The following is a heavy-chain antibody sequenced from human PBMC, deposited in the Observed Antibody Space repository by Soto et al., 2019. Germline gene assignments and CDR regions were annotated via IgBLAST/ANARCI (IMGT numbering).Heavy chain of an antibody. J-gene: IGHJ4*02. Sequence: EVQLVECGGGLVQPGGSLRLSCVASGFNFSSYDMHWVRQVPGKGLEWVSAIGTGHDTYYPGSVKGRFTLSRENAKNSLYLQTNSLRAGDTAVFYCAREAAGTPFLIDYWGQWTLVAVSS. CDR2: IGTGHDT. V-gene: IGHV3-13*01. CDR3: AREAAGTPFLIDY. CDR1: GFNFSSYD. D-gene: IGHD6-19*01.